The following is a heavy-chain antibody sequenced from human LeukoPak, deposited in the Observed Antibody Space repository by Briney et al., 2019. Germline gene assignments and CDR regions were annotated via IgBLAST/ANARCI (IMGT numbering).Heavy chain of an antibody. V-gene: IGHV3-74*01. CDR3: ARAGGLFPDN. D-gene: IGHD3/OR15-3a*01. J-gene: IGHJ4*02. Sequence: GGSLRLSCAASGFPFSTYAMHWVRQPPGKGLVWISRISPDGNSRGYADSVKGRYIISRDSATNTLSLQMNSLTADDTAVYYCARAGGLFPDNWGKGTLVTVSS. CDR2: ISPDGNSR. CDR1: GFPFSTYA.